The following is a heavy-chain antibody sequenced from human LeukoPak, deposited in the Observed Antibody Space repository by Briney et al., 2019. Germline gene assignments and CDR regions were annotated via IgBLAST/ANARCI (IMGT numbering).Heavy chain of an antibody. CDR3: ARGNSDYDHDY. Sequence: GGSLRLSCAASGFAFSRYSMNWVRQAPGKGLEWVSSISTTSRYIYYADSVQGRFTVTRDNAKNSLSLQMNSLRADDTAVYYCARGNSDYDHDYWGQGTLVTVSS. J-gene: IGHJ4*02. CDR2: ISTTSRYI. CDR1: GFAFSRYS. V-gene: IGHV3-21*01. D-gene: IGHD5-12*01.